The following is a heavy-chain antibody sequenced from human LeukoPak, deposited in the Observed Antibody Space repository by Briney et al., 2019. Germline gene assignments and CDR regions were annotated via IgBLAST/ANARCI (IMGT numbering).Heavy chain of an antibody. CDR3: ASRGGYCSSTSCRYYYYYMDV. Sequence: SETLSLTCAVYGGSFSGYYWSWIRQPPGKGLEWMGEINHGGSTNYNPSLKSRVTISLDTSKNQFSLKLSSVTAADTAVYYCASRGGYCSSTSCRYYYYYMDVWGKGTTVTVSS. CDR2: INHGGST. CDR1: GGSFSGYY. J-gene: IGHJ6*03. D-gene: IGHD2-2*01. V-gene: IGHV4-34*01.